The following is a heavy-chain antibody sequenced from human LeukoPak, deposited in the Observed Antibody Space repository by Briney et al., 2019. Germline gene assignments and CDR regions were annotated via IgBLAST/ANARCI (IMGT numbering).Heavy chain of an antibody. V-gene: IGHV3-48*01. CDR1: GFTFSSYS. CDR3: ARVRGYSGYDSWVRYFDY. Sequence: GGCLRLSCAASGFTFSSYSMNWVRQAPGKGLEWVSYISSSSSTIYYADSVKGRFTISRDDAKNSLYLQMNSLRAEDTAVYYCARVRGYSGYDSWVRYFDYWGQGTLVTVSS. CDR2: ISSSSSTI. J-gene: IGHJ4*02. D-gene: IGHD5-12*01.